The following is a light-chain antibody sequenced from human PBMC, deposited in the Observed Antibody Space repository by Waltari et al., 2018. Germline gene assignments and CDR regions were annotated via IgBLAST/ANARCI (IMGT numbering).Light chain of an antibody. V-gene: IGKV2-28*01. CDR1: QSLLHRNGNNY. CDR2: LGS. CDR3: MQSLQSLWT. Sequence: DIVVTQSPLSLPVTPGEPASISCRSSQSLLHRNGNNYLYWYLQKPGQSPQLLIYLGSNRASGVPDRFSGSGSGTDFTLRISRVEAEDVGVYYCMQSLQSLWTFGPGTKVEIK. J-gene: IGKJ1*01.